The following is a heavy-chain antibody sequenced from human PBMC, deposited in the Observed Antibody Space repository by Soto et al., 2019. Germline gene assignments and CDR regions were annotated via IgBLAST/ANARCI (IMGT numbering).Heavy chain of an antibody. CDR3: ASRERLDAFDV. CDR1: GGTLSTYG. CDR2: SIPIVGSI. J-gene: IGHJ3*01. Sequence: QVQLVQSGAEVKKPGSSVKVSCKASGGTLSTYGITWVRQASGQGLEWMGGSIPIVGSINFAQKFQGRLTTPPDKSTSTVYMELSSLTSEDTAVYYCASRERLDAFDVWGQGTMVTVSS. V-gene: IGHV1-69*06. D-gene: IGHD1-26*01.